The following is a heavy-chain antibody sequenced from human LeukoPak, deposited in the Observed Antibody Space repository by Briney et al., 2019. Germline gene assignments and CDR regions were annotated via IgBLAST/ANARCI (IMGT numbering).Heavy chain of an antibody. V-gene: IGHV4-4*09. CDR1: GGSISSYY. Sequence: PSETLSLTCTVSGGSISSYYWSWIRQPPGKGLEWIGYIYTSGSTNYNPSLKSRVTISVDTSKNQFSLKLSSVTAADTAVYYCARLGPPDIVLMVYASSWYYMDAWGKGTTVTVSS. D-gene: IGHD2-8*01. J-gene: IGHJ6*03. CDR2: IYTSGST. CDR3: ARLGPPDIVLMVYASSWYYMDA.